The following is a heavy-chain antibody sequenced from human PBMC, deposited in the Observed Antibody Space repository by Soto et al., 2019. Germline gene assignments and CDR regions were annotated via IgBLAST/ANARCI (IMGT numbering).Heavy chain of an antibody. V-gene: IGHV1-2*04. CDR3: ARAQQLGFHYYGMDV. Sequence: ASVKVSCKASGYTFTGYYMHWVRQAPGQGLEWMGWINPNSGGTNYAQKFQGWVTMTRDTSISTAYMELSRLRSDDTAVYYCARAQQLGFHYYGMDVWGQGTTVTVYS. CDR2: INPNSGGT. D-gene: IGHD6-13*01. CDR1: GYTFTGYY. J-gene: IGHJ6*02.